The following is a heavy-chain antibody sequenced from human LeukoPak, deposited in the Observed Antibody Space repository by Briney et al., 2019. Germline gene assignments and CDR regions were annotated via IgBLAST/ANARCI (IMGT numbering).Heavy chain of an antibody. D-gene: IGHD3-10*01. V-gene: IGHV3-30*18. J-gene: IGHJ4*02. Sequence: GRSLRVSCAASGFTFSSYGMHWVRQAPGKGLEWVAVISYDGSNKYYADSVKGRFTISRDNSKNTLYLQMNSLRAEDTAVYYCAKDLNRQWFRAVHYYFDYWGQGTLVTVSS. CDR1: GFTFSSYG. CDR3: AKDLNRQWFRAVHYYFDY. CDR2: ISYDGSNK.